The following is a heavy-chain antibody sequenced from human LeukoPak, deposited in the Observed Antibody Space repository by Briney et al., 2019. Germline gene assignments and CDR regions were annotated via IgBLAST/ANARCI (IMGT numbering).Heavy chain of an antibody. D-gene: IGHD1-26*01. CDR3: AKDDGSATMGFDS. CDR2: IIPIFRTT. V-gene: IGHV1-69*05. J-gene: IGHJ5*01. CDR1: GGTFSNYA. Sequence: SVKVSCKASGGTFSNYAFSWVRQAPGQGLEWMGGIIPIFRTTNYAEQSQGRVTITTDESTNTAYLDLSSLRSEDTAVYYCAKDDGSATMGFDSWGQGTLVSVSS.